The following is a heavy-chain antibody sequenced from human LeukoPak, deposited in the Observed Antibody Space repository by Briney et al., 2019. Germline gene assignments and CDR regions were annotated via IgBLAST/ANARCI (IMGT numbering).Heavy chain of an antibody. V-gene: IGHV3-48*04. Sequence: PGGSLRLSCAASGFTFSSYSMNWVRQAPGKGLEWVSYISSSSSTIYYADSVKGRFTISRDNAKNSLYLQMNSLRAEDTAVYYCAKELVVPAYGDAFDIWGQGTMVTVSS. D-gene: IGHD2-2*01. CDR1: GFTFSSYS. CDR3: AKELVVPAYGDAFDI. CDR2: ISSSSSTI. J-gene: IGHJ3*02.